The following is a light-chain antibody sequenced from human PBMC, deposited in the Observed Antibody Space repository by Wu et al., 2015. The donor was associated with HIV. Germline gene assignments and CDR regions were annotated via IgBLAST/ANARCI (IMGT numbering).Light chain of an antibody. Sequence: EMVMTQSPAALSVSPGERATLSCRASQSVSSSYLAWYQQKPGQAPRLLIYGASSRATGIPDRFSGSGSGTDFTLTISRLEPEDFAVYYCQQYGSSPPTWTFGQGTKVEIK. J-gene: IGKJ1*01. CDR2: GAS. CDR3: QQYGSSPPTWT. V-gene: IGKV3-20*01. CDR1: QSVSSSY.